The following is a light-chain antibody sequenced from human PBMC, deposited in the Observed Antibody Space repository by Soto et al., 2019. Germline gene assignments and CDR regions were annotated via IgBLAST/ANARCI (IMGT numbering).Light chain of an antibody. V-gene: IGLV4-69*01. CDR3: QTWGPGIQV. Sequence: QSVLTQSPSASASLGASVKLTCTLSSGHSSYAIAWHQQQPEKGPRYLMKLNSDGSHSKGDGIPDRFSGSSSGAARSLTISRLQSEDAADYSSQTWGPGIQVFGGGTKVTVL. CDR2: LNSDGSH. CDR1: SGHSSYA. J-gene: IGLJ2*01.